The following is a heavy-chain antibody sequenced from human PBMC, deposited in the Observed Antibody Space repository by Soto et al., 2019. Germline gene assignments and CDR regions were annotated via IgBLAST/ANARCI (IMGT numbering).Heavy chain of an antibody. CDR2: ISGGGGST. CDR3: AKDVYGSTICYLDF. D-gene: IGHD6-13*01. Sequence: GGSLRLSCAASGFTFSNYWMHWVRQAAGKGLEWVSVISGGGGSTYYADSVKGRFTISRDNSQETLYLQMNSLRAEDTAVYYCAKDVYGSTICYLDFWGQGTLVTVSS. J-gene: IGHJ4*02. V-gene: IGHV3-23*01. CDR1: GFTFSNYW.